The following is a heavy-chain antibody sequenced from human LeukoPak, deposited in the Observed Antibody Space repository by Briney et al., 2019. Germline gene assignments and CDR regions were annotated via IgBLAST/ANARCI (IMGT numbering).Heavy chain of an antibody. D-gene: IGHD4-11*01. Sequence: ASVKVSCKASGYTFTGYNIHWVRQAPGQGLEWMGRIITNHANSGATNYAQKFQGRVTMTRDTSISTAYMELSRLRSDDTAVYYCARGDDYAFEIWGQGTMVTVSS. V-gene: IGHV1-2*06. CDR2: IITNHANSGAT. J-gene: IGHJ3*02. CDR1: GYTFTGYN. CDR3: ARGDDYAFEI.